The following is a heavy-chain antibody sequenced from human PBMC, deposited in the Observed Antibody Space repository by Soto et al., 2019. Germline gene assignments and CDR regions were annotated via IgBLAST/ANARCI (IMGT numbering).Heavy chain of an antibody. J-gene: IGHJ4*02. Sequence: PGGSLRLSCAASGFTVSSNYMSWVRQAPGKGLEWVSVIYSGGSTYYADSVKGRFTISRDNSKNTLYLQMNSLRAEDTAVYYCARYPHRSIAARQGDYYFDYWGQGTLVTVSS. CDR2: IYSGGST. CDR1: GFTVSSNY. V-gene: IGHV3-66*01. D-gene: IGHD6-6*01. CDR3: ARYPHRSIAARQGDYYFDY.